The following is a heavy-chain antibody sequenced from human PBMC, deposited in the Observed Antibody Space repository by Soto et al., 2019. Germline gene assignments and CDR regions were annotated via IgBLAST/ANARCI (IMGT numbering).Heavy chain of an antibody. J-gene: IGHJ4*02. CDR3: AKEDPSGRYSLDY. CDR1: GFAFSGYG. D-gene: IGHD1-26*01. CDR2: ISYYGTNE. V-gene: IGHV3-30*18. Sequence: PRGSLRLSCEASGFAFSGYGMHWFRHSPFKWLEWVAVISYYGTNEYYEDSVKGRFTISRDNSKNTLYLQMNSLRIEDTAVYFCAKEDPSGRYSLDYWGQGFQVTVSS.